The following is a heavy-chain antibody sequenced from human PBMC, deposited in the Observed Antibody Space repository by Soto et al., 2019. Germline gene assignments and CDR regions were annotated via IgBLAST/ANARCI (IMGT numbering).Heavy chain of an antibody. Sequence: LRLSCAPSRFTFSPYTMHWVRQAPGKGLEWVSSISSGGNIYYADSVKGRFTISRDHSLYLQMNSLRAEDTAVYYCARQHAWEYQAFSFYAMDVWGQGTTVTVSS. D-gene: IGHD2-2*01. CDR3: ARQHAWEYQAFSFYAMDV. CDR2: ISSGGNI. J-gene: IGHJ6*02. CDR1: RFTFSPYT. V-gene: IGHV3-21*01.